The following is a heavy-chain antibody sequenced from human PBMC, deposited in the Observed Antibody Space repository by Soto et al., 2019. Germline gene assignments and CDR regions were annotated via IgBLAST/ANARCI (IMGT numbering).Heavy chain of an antibody. CDR1: GGSISSSSYY. V-gene: IGHV4-39*01. J-gene: IGHJ6*02. CDR3: ARRLYYDSSGFEGGGMDV. D-gene: IGHD3-22*01. Sequence: SETLSLTCTVSGGSISSSSYYWGWIRHPPGKGMEWIGSIYYSGSTYYNPSLKSRVTISVDTSKNQFSLKLSSVTAAHTAVYYFARRLYYDSSGFEGGGMDVWGQGTTLTVAS. CDR2: IYYSGST.